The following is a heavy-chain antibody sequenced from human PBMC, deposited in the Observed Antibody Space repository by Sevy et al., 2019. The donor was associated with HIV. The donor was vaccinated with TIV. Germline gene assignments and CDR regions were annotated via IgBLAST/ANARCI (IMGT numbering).Heavy chain of an antibody. J-gene: IGHJ4*02. Sequence: SETLSLTCAVYGGSFSGYYWTFFRQPPGKGLEWIGEITHSENTNSNPSLKSRVTISVDTSKNQFSLKLTSVTAADTAVYFCARGRYDKYVWGSYRPTYFDYWGQRSLVTVSS. CDR2: ITHSENT. CDR1: GGSFSGYY. V-gene: IGHV4-34*01. CDR3: ARGRYDKYVWGSYRPTYFDY. D-gene: IGHD3-16*02.